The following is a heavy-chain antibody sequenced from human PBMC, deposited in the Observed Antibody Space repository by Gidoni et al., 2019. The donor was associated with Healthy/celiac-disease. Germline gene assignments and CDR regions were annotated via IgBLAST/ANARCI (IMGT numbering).Heavy chain of an antibody. D-gene: IGHD2-8*01. Sequence: EVQLVESGGGFVQPGGSLRLSCAASGFTFSSYWMHWVRQAPGKGLVWVARINSDGSSTSDADSVKGRFTISRDNAKNTLYLQMNSLRAEDTAVYYCARSRYCTNGVCYLDYWGQGTLVTVSS. CDR2: INSDGSST. V-gene: IGHV3-74*01. J-gene: IGHJ4*02. CDR3: ARSRYCTNGVCYLDY. CDR1: GFTFSSYW.